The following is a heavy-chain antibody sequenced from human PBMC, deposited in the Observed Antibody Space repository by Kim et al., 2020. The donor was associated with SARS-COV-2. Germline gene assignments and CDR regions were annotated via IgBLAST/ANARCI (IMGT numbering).Heavy chain of an antibody. CDR2: ISNDGRDT. Sequence: GGSLRLSCAASGFTFSSHWMHWVRQAPGKGLVCVSRISNDGRDTGYADSVKGRFTVSRDNAKNMLYLQMNSLRAEDTAVYYCARDMSPGYMDSWGQGILV. D-gene: IGHD2-2*02. CDR1: GFTFSSHW. J-gene: IGHJ5*01. V-gene: IGHV3-74*01. CDR3: ARDMSPGYMDS.